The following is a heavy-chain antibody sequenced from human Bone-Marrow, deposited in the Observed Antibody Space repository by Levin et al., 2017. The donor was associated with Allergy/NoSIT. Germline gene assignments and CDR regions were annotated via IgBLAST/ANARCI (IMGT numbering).Heavy chain of an antibody. CDR1: GGSISSYY. CDR2: IYYSGST. Sequence: SETLSLTCTVSGGSISSYYWSWIRQPPGKGLEWIGYIYYSGSTNYNPSLKSRVTISVDTSKNQFSLKLSSVTAADTAVYYCARVVQEWPALNWFDPWGQGTLVTVSS. CDR3: ARVVQEWPALNWFDP. D-gene: IGHD3-3*01. V-gene: IGHV4-59*01. J-gene: IGHJ5*02.